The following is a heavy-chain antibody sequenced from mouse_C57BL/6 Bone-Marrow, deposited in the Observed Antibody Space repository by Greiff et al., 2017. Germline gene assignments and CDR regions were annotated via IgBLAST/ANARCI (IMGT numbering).Heavy chain of an antibody. J-gene: IGHJ4*01. D-gene: IGHD2-1*01. CDR3: ARREDLLWSLDAMDD. CDR2: IYPSDSDT. Sequence: QVQLQQPGAELVRPGSSVKLSCKASGYTFTSYWMDWVKQRPGQGLEWIGNIYPSDSDTHYNQKFKDKATLTVDNSSSTAYMQLSSLTSEDSAVYCGARREDLLWSLDAMDDWGQGTSVTVSS. V-gene: IGHV1-61*01. CDR1: GYTFTSYW.